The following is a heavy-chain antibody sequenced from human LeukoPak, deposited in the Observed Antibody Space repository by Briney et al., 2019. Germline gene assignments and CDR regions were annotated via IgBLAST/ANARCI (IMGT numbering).Heavy chain of an antibody. CDR1: GFSFSTYG. CDR3: ARDTYYGSGTFYYYHMDV. D-gene: IGHD3-10*01. V-gene: IGHV3-30*02. J-gene: IGHJ6*03. CDR2: IRYDGSHK. Sequence: HPGGSLRLSCAASGFSFSTYGMHWVRQAPGKGLEWVAFIRYDGSHKYYAESVKGRITISRDNSKNTLYLQMNSLRLEDTAMYFCARDTYYGSGTFYYYHMDVWGKGTTVTISS.